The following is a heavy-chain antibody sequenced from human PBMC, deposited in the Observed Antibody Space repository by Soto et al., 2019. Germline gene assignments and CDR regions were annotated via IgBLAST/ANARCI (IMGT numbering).Heavy chain of an antibody. CDR1: GFAFNNYV. CDR3: ASPTNYLRGAFDI. J-gene: IGHJ3*02. D-gene: IGHD2-8*01. CDR2: VFSDGADK. Sequence: QVQLVESGGGVVQPWKSLRLACEASGFAFNNYVMHWVRQAPGKGLEWVAVVFSDGADKYYGDSVKGRFTISRDNSNNTLFLQMNSLTTEDTAVYYCASPTNYLRGAFDIWAQGTMVTVSS. V-gene: IGHV3-30-3*01.